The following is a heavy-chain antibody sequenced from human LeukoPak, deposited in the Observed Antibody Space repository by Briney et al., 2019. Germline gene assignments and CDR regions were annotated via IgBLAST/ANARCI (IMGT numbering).Heavy chain of an antibody. CDR3: ARGGPYCSSISCHPSNFDY. D-gene: IGHD2-2*01. V-gene: IGHV3-48*01. CDR2: ISSSSSTI. Sequence: GGSLRLSCAASGFTFSSYGMHWVRQAPGKGLEWVSYISSSSSTIYYADSVKGRFTISRDNAKNSLYLQMNSLRAEDTAVYYCARGGPYCSSISCHPSNFDYWGQGTLVTVSS. J-gene: IGHJ4*02. CDR1: GFTFSSYG.